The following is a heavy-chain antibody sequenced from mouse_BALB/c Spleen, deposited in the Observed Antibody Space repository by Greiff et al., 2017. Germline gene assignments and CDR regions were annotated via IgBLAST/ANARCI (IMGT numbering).Heavy chain of an antibody. CDR3: ARDGNYYAMDY. D-gene: IGHD2-1*01. J-gene: IGHJ4*01. Sequence: QVQLKESGPGLVAPSQSLSITCTVSGFSLTGYGVNWVRQPPGKGLEWLGMIWGDGSTDYNSALKSRLRISKDNTKSQVFLKMNSLQTDDTARYYCARDGNYYAMDYWGQGTSVTVSS. CDR1: GFSLTGYG. CDR2: IWGDGST. V-gene: IGHV2-6-7*01.